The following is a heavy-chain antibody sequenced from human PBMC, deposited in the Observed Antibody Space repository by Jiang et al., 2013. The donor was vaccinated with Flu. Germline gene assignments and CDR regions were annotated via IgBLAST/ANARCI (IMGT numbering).Heavy chain of an antibody. CDR2: ISYDGSNK. J-gene: IGHJ4*02. V-gene: IGHV3-30*18. CDR3: AKNSYDSSGYPLPFDY. D-gene: IGHD3-22*01. Sequence: RLSCAASGFTFSSYGMHWVRQAPGKGLEWVAVISYDGSNKYYADSVKGRFTISRDNSKNTLYLQMNSLRAEDTAVYYCAKNSYDSSGYPLPFDYWGQGTLVTVSS. CDR1: GFTFSSYG.